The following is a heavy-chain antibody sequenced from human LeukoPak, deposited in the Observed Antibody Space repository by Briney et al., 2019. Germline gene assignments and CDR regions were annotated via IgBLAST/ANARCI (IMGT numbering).Heavy chain of an antibody. J-gene: IGHJ4*02. CDR2: ISAYNGDT. V-gene: IGHV1-18*01. CDR1: GYTFATYG. D-gene: IGHD3-22*01. CDR3: ARELGNYYDSSGYSFDN. Sequence: GASVKVSCKASGYTFATYGIGWVRQAPGQGLEWMGWISAYNGDTNYAQKIQGRLTMTTDTSTTTAHMELRSLRSDDTAVYYCARELGNYYDSSGYSFDNWGQGTLVTVSS.